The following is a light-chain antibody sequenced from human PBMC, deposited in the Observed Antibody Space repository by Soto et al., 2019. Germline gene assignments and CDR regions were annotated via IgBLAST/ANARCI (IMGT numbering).Light chain of an antibody. CDR3: SSYKSSSNYV. Sequence: QSVLAQPASVSGSPGQSITISCTGTSSDVGGYNYVSWYQQHPGKAPKLMIYEVSNRPSGVSNRFSGSKSGNTASLTMSGLQAEDEADYYCSSYKSSSNYVFGTGTKVTVL. V-gene: IGLV2-14*01. CDR2: EVS. J-gene: IGLJ1*01. CDR1: SSDVGGYNY.